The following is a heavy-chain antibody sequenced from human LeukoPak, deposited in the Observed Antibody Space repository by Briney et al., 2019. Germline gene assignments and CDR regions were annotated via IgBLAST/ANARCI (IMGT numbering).Heavy chain of an antibody. D-gene: IGHD5-12*01. J-gene: IGHJ4*02. CDR3: ARGNRRLGGYDYWDFDY. V-gene: IGHV3-30*04. Sequence: GGSLRLSCAASGFIFSNYAMHWVRQAPGKGLEWVAVISYDGSNKYYADSVKGRFTISRDNSKNTLYLQMNSLRSDDTAVYYCARGNRRLGGYDYWDFDYWGQGTLVTVSS. CDR1: GFIFSNYA. CDR2: ISYDGSNK.